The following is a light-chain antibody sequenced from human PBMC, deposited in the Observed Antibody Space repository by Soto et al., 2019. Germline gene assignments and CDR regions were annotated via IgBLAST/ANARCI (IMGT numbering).Light chain of an antibody. CDR3: QQYNNWPPIT. CDR1: QNVSSN. Sequence: EIVMTQSPATLSLSPGERATLSFIAIQNVSSNLAWYQQKPGQAPRLLIYGASTRATGIPARVSGSGSGTEFTLTISSLQSEDFAVYYCQQYNNWPPITFGQGTRLEIK. CDR2: GAS. V-gene: IGKV3-15*01. J-gene: IGKJ5*01.